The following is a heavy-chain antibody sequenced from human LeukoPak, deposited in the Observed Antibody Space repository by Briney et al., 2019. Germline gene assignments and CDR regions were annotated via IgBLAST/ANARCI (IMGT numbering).Heavy chain of an antibody. J-gene: IGHJ3*02. CDR1: GYSFTSYW. CDR3: ARHERRYDYRRDAFDI. CDR2: IYPGDSDT. V-gene: IGHV5-51*01. Sequence: GESLKISCKGSGYSFTSYWIGWVRQMPGKGLEWMGIIYPGDSDTRYSPSFQGQVAIPADKSISTAYLQWSSLKASDTAMYYCARHERRYDYRRDAFDIWGQGTMVTVSS. D-gene: IGHD3-16*01.